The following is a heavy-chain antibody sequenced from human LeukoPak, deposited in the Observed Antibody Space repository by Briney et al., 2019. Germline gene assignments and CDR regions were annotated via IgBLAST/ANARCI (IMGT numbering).Heavy chain of an antibody. Sequence: SQTLTLTCSLSGAAISSGGYWWIWNRQHPVKDLEWIGYIYYSGNNYYNPSLKSRISISVDTSENKFSLRLTSVTAAGKAVYYCARGHSSSSPYFCNGLDVWGLGTRVTVSS. CDR1: GAAISSGGYW. CDR3: ARGHSSSSPYFCNGLDV. CDR2: IYYSGNN. J-gene: IGHJ6*02. D-gene: IGHD6-6*01. V-gene: IGHV4-31*03.